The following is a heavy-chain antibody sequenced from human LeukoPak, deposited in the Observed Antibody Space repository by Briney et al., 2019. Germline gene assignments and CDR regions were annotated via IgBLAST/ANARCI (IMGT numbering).Heavy chain of an antibody. CDR1: GFTFDDYT. V-gene: IGHV3-43*01. D-gene: IGHD1-26*01. Sequence: PGGSLRLSCAAPGFTFDDYTMHWVRQAPGKGLEWVSLISWDGGSTYYADSVKGRFTISRDNSKNSLYLQMNSLRTEDTALYYCAKDIRAKWESGVDYWGQGTLVTVSS. CDR2: ISWDGGST. CDR3: AKDIRAKWESGVDY. J-gene: IGHJ4*02.